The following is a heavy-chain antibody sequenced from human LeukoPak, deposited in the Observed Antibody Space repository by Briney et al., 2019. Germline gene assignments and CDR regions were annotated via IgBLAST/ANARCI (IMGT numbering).Heavy chain of an antibody. CDR2: IRGSGGST. CDR3: AKAGSSGWSSSGGDY. J-gene: IGHJ4*02. V-gene: IGHV3-23*01. D-gene: IGHD6-19*01. Sequence: GGSLRLSCAPSGFTFINFAMSWVRQAPGEGLEWVSTIRGSGGSTFYADSVKARFPISRDNSKNTLFLQMNSLRAEDTAIYYCAKAGSSGWSSSGGDYWGQGSLVTVSS. CDR1: GFTFINFA.